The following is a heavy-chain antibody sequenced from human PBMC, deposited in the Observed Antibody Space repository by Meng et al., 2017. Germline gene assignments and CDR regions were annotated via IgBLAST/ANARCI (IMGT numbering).Heavy chain of an antibody. V-gene: IGHV2-5*01. D-gene: IGHD3-22*01. Sequence: SGPTLVKPTQTLTLTCTFSGFSLSTSGVGVGWIRQPPGKALEWLALIYWNDDKRYSPSLKSRLTITKDTSKNQVVLTMTNMDPVDTATYYCAHRTYYYDSSGYFGDYWGQGTLVTV. CDR2: IYWNDDK. CDR3: AHRTYYYDSSGYFGDY. J-gene: IGHJ4*02. CDR1: GFSLSTSGVG.